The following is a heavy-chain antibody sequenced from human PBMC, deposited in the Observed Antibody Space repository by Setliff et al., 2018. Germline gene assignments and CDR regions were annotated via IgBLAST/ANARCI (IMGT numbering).Heavy chain of an antibody. CDR2: VRYDEGNK. Sequence: PGESLKISCGASGFTYNNCWVSWVRQAPGKGLEWVTFVRYDEGNKYYADSVKGRFTVSRDNSQNTVYLQMNSLKTEDTAVYYCARDVGYTYGLDFGGQGTLVTVPQ. CDR1: GFTYNNCW. D-gene: IGHD5-18*01. CDR3: ARDVGYTYGLDF. J-gene: IGHJ4*02. V-gene: IGHV3-30*02.